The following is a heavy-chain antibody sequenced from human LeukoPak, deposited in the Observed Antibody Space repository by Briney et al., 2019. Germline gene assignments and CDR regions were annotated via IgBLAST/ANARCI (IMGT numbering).Heavy chain of an antibody. V-gene: IGHV4-4*07. CDR3: ARSSGQYSGSYRFDY. D-gene: IGHD1-26*01. CDR2: IYISGST. J-gene: IGHJ4*02. CDR1: GGSISSYY. Sequence: PSETLSLTCTVSGGSISSYYWSWIRQPAGKGLEWIGRIYISGSTNYNPSLKSRVTMSVDTSKNQFSLKLSSVTAADTAVYYCARSSGQYSGSYRFDYWGQGTLVTVSS.